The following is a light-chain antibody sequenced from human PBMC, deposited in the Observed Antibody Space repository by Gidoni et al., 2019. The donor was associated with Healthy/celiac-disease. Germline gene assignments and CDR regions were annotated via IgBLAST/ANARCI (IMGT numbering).Light chain of an antibody. V-gene: IGLV2-14*03. Sequence: QSALTQPASVSASPGQSIAISCTGTSGDVGRYNYVSWYQQQPGKAPKLMVYDVSNRPSEVSNRFSGSKSGNTASLTISEDEADYYCSSYTNSRTRVFGGGTKLTVL. J-gene: IGLJ3*02. CDR1: SGDVGRYNY. CDR3: SSYTNSRTRV. CDR2: DVS.